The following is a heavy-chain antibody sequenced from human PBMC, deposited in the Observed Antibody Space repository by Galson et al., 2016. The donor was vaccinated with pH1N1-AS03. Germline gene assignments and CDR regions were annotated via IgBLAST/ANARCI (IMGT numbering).Heavy chain of an antibody. CDR2: INSDGSRT. D-gene: IGHD5-18*01. Sequence: SLRLSCAASGFIFSSYWMHWVRQVPGKGLVWVARINSDGSRTRYADSVKGRFTISRDNAKNSLYLQMNSLRDEDTAVYYCARDQWIQRDFDFWGQGALVTVSS. CDR1: GFIFSSYW. CDR3: ARDQWIQRDFDF. V-gene: IGHV3-74*01. J-gene: IGHJ4*02.